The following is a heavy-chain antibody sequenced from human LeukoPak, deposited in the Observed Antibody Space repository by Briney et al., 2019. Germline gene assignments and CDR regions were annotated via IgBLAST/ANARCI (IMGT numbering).Heavy chain of an antibody. Sequence: GGSLRLSCAVSGLTFRSYWMSWVRQAPGKGLEWVANINQDGSEKYFLDSVRGRFTISRDNAKNSLALQINTLRAEDTAVYYCARERDGRFFDYWGQGTLVTVSS. CDR3: ARERDGRFFDY. D-gene: IGHD5-24*01. CDR2: INQDGSEK. V-gene: IGHV3-7*01. J-gene: IGHJ4*02. CDR1: GLTFRSYW.